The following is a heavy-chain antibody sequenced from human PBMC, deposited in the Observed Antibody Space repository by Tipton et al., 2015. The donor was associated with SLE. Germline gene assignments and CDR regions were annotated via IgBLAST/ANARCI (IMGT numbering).Heavy chain of an antibody. Sequence: TLSLTCTVSGGSISSYYWSWIRQPPGKGLEWIGDASYSGRPNVNPSLKSRVTVSVDTSKNQFSLRLSSVTAADTAVFYCARSLWFGELFYFDYWGQGILVTVSS. V-gene: IGHV4-59*01. CDR1: GGSISSYY. D-gene: IGHD3-10*01. CDR3: ARSLWFGELFYFDY. J-gene: IGHJ4*02. CDR2: ASYSGRP.